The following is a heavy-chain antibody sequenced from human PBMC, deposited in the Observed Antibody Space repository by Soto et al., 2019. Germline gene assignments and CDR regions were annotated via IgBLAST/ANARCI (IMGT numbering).Heavy chain of an antibody. Sequence: QITLKESGPTLVKPTQTLTLTCTFSGFSLSSSGVGVGWIRQPPGKALEWLALIYWDDDKRYSPSLKSRLTITKDTSKNQVVLTLTNMDPVDTATYYCVHDYVAYYDMDVWGQGTTVTVSS. CDR3: VHDYVAYYDMDV. CDR1: GFSLSSSGVG. V-gene: IGHV2-5*02. J-gene: IGHJ6*02. D-gene: IGHD3-10*02. CDR2: IYWDDDK.